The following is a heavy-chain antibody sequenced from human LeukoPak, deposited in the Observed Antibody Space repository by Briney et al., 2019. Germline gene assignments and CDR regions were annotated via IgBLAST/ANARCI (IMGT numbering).Heavy chain of an antibody. CDR1: GFTFSRYW. CDR2: IKQDGSEK. CDR3: ARDGWSPDY. J-gene: IGHJ4*02. Sequence: GGFLRLSCAASGFTFSRYWMSWVRQAPGKGLEWVANIKQDGSEKYYVDSVKGRFTISRDNAKNSLYLQMNSLRAEDTAVYYCARDGWSPDYWGQGTLVTVSS. V-gene: IGHV3-7*01.